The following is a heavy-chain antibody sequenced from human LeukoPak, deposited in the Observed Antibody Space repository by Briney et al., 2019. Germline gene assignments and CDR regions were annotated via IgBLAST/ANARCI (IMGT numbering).Heavy chain of an antibody. CDR1: GFTFSSYA. Sequence: HSGGSLRLSCAASGFTFSSYAMSWVRQAPGKGLEWVSAISGSGGSTYYADSVKGRFTISRDNSKNTLYLQMNSLRAEDTAVYYCARDRLPIDYWGQGTLVTVSS. CDR3: ARDRLPIDY. CDR2: ISGSGGST. V-gene: IGHV3-23*01. J-gene: IGHJ4*02.